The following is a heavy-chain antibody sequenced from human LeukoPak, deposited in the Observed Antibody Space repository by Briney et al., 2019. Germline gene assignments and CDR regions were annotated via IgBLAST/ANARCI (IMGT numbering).Heavy chain of an antibody. Sequence: PSETLSLTCAVYGGSFSGYYWSWIRQPPGKGLEWIGEINHSGSTNYNPSLKSRVTISVDTSRNQFSLKLSSVTAADTAVYYCARAHYYDFWSGYPKGRWFDPWGQGTLVTVSS. V-gene: IGHV4-34*01. D-gene: IGHD3-3*01. J-gene: IGHJ5*02. CDR3: ARAHYYDFWSGYPKGRWFDP. CDR1: GGSFSGYY. CDR2: INHSGST.